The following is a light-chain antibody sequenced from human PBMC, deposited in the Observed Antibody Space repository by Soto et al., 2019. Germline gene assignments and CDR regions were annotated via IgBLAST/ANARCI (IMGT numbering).Light chain of an antibody. Sequence: EIVMTQSPATLSVSPGERATLSCRASQSVSSNLAWYQQKPGQAPRPLIYGASTRATGIPARFSGSGSGTEFTLTISSLQSEDFAVYYCQQYNNWPWTFGQVTKVEIQ. CDR3: QQYNNWPWT. V-gene: IGKV3-15*01. J-gene: IGKJ1*01. CDR2: GAS. CDR1: QSVSSN.